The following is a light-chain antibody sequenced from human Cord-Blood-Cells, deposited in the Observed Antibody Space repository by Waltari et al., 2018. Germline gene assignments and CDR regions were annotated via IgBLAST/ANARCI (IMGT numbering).Light chain of an antibody. CDR1: SGHSSYI. Sequence: QPVLTQSSSASASLGSSVKLTCTLSSGHSSYIIAWHQQQQGTAPRYLMKLEGSGSYNKGSGVPDRFSGSSSGADRYLTISNLQSEDEADYYCETWDSNTWVFGGGTKLTVL. V-gene: IGLV4-60*03. CDR2: LEGSGSY. J-gene: IGLJ3*02. CDR3: ETWDSNTWV.